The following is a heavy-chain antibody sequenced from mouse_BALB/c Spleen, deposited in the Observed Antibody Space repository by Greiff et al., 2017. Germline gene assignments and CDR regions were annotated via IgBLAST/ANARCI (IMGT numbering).Heavy chain of an antibody. CDR3: ARMGNYFDY. J-gene: IGHJ2*01. V-gene: IGHV14-1*02. Sequence: EVKLVESGAELVRPGALVKLSCKASGFNIKDYYMHWVKQRPEQGLEWIGWIDPENGNTIYDPKFQGKASITADTSSNTAYLQLSSLTSEDTAVYYCARMGNYFDYWGQGTTLT. CDR1: GFNIKDYY. CDR2: IDPENGNT.